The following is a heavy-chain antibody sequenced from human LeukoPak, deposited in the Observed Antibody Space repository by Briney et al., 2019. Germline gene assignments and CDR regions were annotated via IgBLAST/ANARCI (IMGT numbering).Heavy chain of an antibody. CDR1: GGTFSSYA. CDR2: IIPIFCTA. J-gene: IGHJ4*02. D-gene: IGHD3-3*01. Sequence: SVKVSCKASGGTFSSYAISWVRQAPGQGLEWMGGIIPIFCTAKYAQKFQGRVTITTDESTSTAYMELSSLRSEDTAVYYCARLRDDFWSGYYISLEASPLDYWGQGTLVTVSS. CDR3: ARLRDDFWSGYYISLEASPLDY. V-gene: IGHV1-69*05.